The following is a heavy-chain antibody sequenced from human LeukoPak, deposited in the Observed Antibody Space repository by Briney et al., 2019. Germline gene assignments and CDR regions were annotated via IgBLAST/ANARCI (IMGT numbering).Heavy chain of an antibody. Sequence: SGTLSLTCAVSGGSISSSNWWCWVRPPPGKGLGWFGEIYHSACTNYNPSLRSRVTISVDNSKNQFSLKLSCVTAADTAVYYCARVTVFYYDSSGYYGTVKPFDYWGQGTLVTVSS. CDR1: GGSISSSNW. J-gene: IGHJ4*02. D-gene: IGHD3-22*01. CDR3: ARVTVFYYDSSGYYGTVKPFDY. V-gene: IGHV4-4*02. CDR2: IYHSACT.